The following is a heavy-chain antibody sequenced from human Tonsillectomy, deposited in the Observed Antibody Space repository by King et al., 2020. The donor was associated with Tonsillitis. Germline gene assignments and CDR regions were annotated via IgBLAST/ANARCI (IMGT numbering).Heavy chain of an antibody. CDR1: GFTFSTYG. J-gene: IGHJ6*02. D-gene: IGHD1-26*01. V-gene: IGHV3-30*18. CDR2: ISYDGSNK. Sequence: VQLVESGGGVVQPGRSLRLSCAASGFTFSTYGMHWVRQAPGMRLEWVAVISYDGSNKYYADSVKGRLTISRDNSKNTLYLQMNSLRAEDTAVYYCAKDPSEWAVYYYSGMDVWGQGATVTVSS. CDR3: AKDPSEWAVYYYSGMDV.